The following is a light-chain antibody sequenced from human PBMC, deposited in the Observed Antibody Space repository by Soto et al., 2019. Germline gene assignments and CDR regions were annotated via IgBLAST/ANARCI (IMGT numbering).Light chain of an antibody. Sequence: QTVVTQEPSFSVSPGGTVTLTCGLSSGSVSTRYYPSWYQQTPGQAPRTLIYNTNTRSSGVPDRFSGSILENKAALTITGAQADDESDNYCVLYMGSGISIFGGGTKVTVL. J-gene: IGLJ2*01. CDR1: SGSVSTRYY. CDR3: VLYMGSGISI. V-gene: IGLV8-61*01. CDR2: NTN.